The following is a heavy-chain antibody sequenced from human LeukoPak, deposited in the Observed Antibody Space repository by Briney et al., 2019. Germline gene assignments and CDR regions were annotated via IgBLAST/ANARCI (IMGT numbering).Heavy chain of an antibody. CDR1: GFTFSGYG. CDR2: ISYDGSNK. CDR3: AKGGYYGSGMVDY. D-gene: IGHD3-10*01. J-gene: IGHJ4*02. Sequence: PGGSLRLSCAASGFTFSGYGMHWVRQAPGKGLEWVAVISYDGSNKYYADSVKGRFTISRDNSKNTLYLQMNSLRAEDTAVYYCAKGGYYGSGMVDYWGQGTLVTVSS. V-gene: IGHV3-30*18.